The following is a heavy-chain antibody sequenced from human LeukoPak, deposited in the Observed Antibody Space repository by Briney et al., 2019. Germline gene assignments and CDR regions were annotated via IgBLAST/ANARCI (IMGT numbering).Heavy chain of an antibody. Sequence: GESLKISCKGSGYSFTSYWIGWVRQMPGKGLEWMGIIYPGDSDTRYSPSFQGQVTISADKSISTAYLQWSSLKASDTAMYYCARHSYHYDSSGYLPRPYYFDYWGQGTLVTVSS. J-gene: IGHJ4*02. CDR1: GYSFTSYW. CDR3: ARHSYHYDSSGYLPRPYYFDY. V-gene: IGHV5-51*01. CDR2: IYPGDSDT. D-gene: IGHD3-22*01.